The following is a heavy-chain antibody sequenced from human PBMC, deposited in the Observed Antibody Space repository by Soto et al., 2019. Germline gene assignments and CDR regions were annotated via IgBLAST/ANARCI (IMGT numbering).Heavy chain of an antibody. Sequence: PGGSLRLSCAASGFTFSSYWMSWVRQAPGKGLEWVANIKQDGSEKYYVDSVKGRFTISRDNAKNSLYLQMNSLRAEDTAVYYSARTVNDFSNQAEFVDYWGQGTLVTVSS. CDR2: IKQDGSEK. J-gene: IGHJ4*02. CDR3: ARTVNDFSNQAEFVDY. CDR1: GFTFSSYW. D-gene: IGHD4-4*01. V-gene: IGHV3-7*01.